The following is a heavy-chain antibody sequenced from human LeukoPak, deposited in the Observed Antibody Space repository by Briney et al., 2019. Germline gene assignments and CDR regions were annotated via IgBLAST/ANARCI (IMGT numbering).Heavy chain of an antibody. CDR2: ISWNSGSI. Sequence: GGSLRLSCAASGFTFDDYAMHWVRQAPGKGLEWVSGISWNSGSIGYADPVKGRFTISRDNAKNSLYLQMNSLRAEDTALYYCANTEDWGQGTLVTVSS. CDR1: GFTFDDYA. CDR3: ANTED. V-gene: IGHV3-9*01. J-gene: IGHJ4*02.